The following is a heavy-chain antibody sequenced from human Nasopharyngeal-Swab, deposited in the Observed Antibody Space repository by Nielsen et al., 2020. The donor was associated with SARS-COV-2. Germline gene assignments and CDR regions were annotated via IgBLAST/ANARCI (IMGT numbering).Heavy chain of an antibody. J-gene: IGHJ4*02. Sequence: GESLKISCAASGFTFSSYAMHWVRQAPGKGLEWVAVISYDGSNKYYADSVKGRFTISRDNSKNTLYLQMNSLRAEDTAVYYCARVQTESSTLFDYWGQGTLVTVSS. CDR2: ISYDGSNK. CDR3: ARVQTESSTLFDY. D-gene: IGHD2-21*02. CDR1: GFTFSSYA. V-gene: IGHV3-30-3*01.